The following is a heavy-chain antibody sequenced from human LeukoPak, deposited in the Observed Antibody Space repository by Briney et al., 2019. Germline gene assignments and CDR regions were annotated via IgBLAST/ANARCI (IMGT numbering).Heavy chain of an antibody. D-gene: IGHD1-26*01. CDR1: GFTFSSYA. J-gene: IGHJ4*02. V-gene: IGHV3-30-3*01. Sequence: QPGRSLRLSCAASGFTFSSYAMHWVRQAPGKGLEWVAVISYDGSNKYYADSVKGRFTISRDNSKNTLYLQMNSLRAEDTAVYYCARDGHSVGATIGYWGQGTLVTVSS. CDR2: ISYDGSNK. CDR3: ARDGHSVGATIGY.